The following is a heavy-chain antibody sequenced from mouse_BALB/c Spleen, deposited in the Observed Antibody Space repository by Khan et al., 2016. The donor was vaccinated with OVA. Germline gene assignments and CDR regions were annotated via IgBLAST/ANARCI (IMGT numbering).Heavy chain of an antibody. CDR3: TRSGFGNYESWDY. CDR1: GYTFTSYW. CDR2: IYPGNSDI. J-gene: IGHJ2*01. V-gene: IGHV1-5*01. D-gene: IGHD2-1*01. Sequence: VRLQQSGTVLARPGASVKMSCKASGYTFTSYWMHWVKQRPGQGLEWIGAIYPGNSDINYNQKFKGKAKLTAVTSTSTAYMERNSLTNEDSAVYYCTRSGFGNYESWDYWGQGTTLTVTS.